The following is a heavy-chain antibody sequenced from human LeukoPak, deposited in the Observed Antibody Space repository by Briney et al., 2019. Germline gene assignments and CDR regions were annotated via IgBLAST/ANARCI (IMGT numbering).Heavy chain of an antibody. Sequence: SVKVSCRASGGTFSSYAISWVRQAPGQGLEWMGGIIPIFGTANYAQKFQGRVTITADESTSTAYMELSSLRSEDTAVYYCARGHLVIVGATGVAFDIWGQGTVVTVSS. D-gene: IGHD1-26*01. J-gene: IGHJ3*02. CDR3: ARGHLVIVGATGVAFDI. CDR1: GGTFSSYA. CDR2: IIPIFGTA. V-gene: IGHV1-69*13.